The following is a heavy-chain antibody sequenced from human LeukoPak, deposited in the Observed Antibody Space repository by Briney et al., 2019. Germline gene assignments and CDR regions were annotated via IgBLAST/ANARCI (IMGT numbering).Heavy chain of an antibody. V-gene: IGHV4-59*01. CDR2: IYYSGST. D-gene: IGHD6-13*01. CDR1: GGSISSYY. J-gene: IGHJ6*03. CDR3: ARVHVEYQYSSSWDHYYYYYMDV. Sequence: PSETLSLTCTVSGGSISSYYWSWIRQPPGKGLEWIGYIYYSGSTNYNPSLKSRVTISVDTSKNQFSLKLSSVTAADTAVYYCARVHVEYQYSSSWDHYYYYYMDVWGKGTTATISS.